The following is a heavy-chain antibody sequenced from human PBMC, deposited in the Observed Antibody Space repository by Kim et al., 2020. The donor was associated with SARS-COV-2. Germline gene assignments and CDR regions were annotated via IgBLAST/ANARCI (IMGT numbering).Heavy chain of an antibody. V-gene: IGHV4-39*01. CDR3: ASLVITMIFY. D-gene: IGHD3-22*01. CDR2: IYYSGST. CDR1: GGSISSSSYY. Sequence: SETLSLTCTVSGGSISSSSYYWGWIRQPPGKGLEWIGSIYYSGSTYYNPSLKSRVTISVDTSKNQFSLKLSSVTAADTAVYYCASLVITMIFYWGQGTLVTVSS. J-gene: IGHJ4*02.